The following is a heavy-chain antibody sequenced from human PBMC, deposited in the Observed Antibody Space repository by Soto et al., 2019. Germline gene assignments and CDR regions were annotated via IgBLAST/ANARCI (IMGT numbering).Heavy chain of an antibody. CDR2: IYYSGET. CDR3: AGHGSF. CDR1: GVSISGTSYY. D-gene: IGHD3-16*02. J-gene: IGHJ1*01. V-gene: IGHV4-39*01. Sequence: QLQLQESGPGLVKPSETLSLTCTVSGVSISGTSYYWGWIRQTPAKGLEWIGTIYYSGETFYNPSLTRRVTISIAMCKNHFSLNQTSVTAADTAIYSCAGHGSFCGQGALVTVSS.